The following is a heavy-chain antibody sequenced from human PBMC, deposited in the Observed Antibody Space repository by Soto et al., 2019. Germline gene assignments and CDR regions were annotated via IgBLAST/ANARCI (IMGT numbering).Heavy chain of an antibody. D-gene: IGHD3-10*01. CDR1: GFTFSSYS. CDR3: ARALGSCWFGELSSYYYGMDV. V-gene: IGHV3-21*01. CDR2: ISSSSSYI. J-gene: IGHJ6*02. Sequence: EVQLVESGGGLVKPGGSLRLSCAASGFTFSSYSRNWVRQAPGKGLEWVSSISSSSSYIYYADSVKGRFTISRDNAKNSGCLQMNRQRAEDTAVYYCARALGSCWFGELSSYYYGMDVWGQGTTVTFSS.